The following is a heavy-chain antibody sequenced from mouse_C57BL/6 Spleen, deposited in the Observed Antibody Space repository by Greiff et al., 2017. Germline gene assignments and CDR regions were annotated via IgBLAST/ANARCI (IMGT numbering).Heavy chain of an antibody. CDR1: GYTFTSYW. CDR2: IDPSDSYT. J-gene: IGHJ2*01. Sequence: VQLQQPGAELVRPGTSVKLSCKASGYTFTSYWMHWVKQRPGQGLEWIGVIDPSDSYTNYNQKFKGKATLTVDTSSSTAYMQLSSRTSEDSAVDYCAREDSLDYGGQVTTLTVAS. V-gene: IGHV1-59*01. CDR3: AREDSLDY.